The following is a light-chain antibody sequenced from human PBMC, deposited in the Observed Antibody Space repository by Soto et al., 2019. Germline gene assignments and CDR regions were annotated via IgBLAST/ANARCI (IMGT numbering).Light chain of an antibody. CDR1: RSDVGSYNL. V-gene: IGLV2-23*02. Sequence: QSVLTQPASVSGSPGQSITISCTGTRSDVGSYNLVSWYQQHPGKAPKLMIYEVSKRTSGVSNRFSGSKSGNTASLTISGLQAEDEADYYCCSYAGSSTFVVFGGGTKLTVL. J-gene: IGLJ2*01. CDR2: EVS. CDR3: CSYAGSSTFVV.